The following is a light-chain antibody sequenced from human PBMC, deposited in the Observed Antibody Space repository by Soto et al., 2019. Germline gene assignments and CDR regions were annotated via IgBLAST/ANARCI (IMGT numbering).Light chain of an antibody. CDR3: QQYISSPYN. CDR1: QSVSSSY. J-gene: IGKJ2*01. V-gene: IGKV3-20*01. Sequence: EIVLTQSPGTLSLSAGERATLSCRASQSVSSSYLAWYQEKVGQAPRLIIYGTSNRATGVPDRFSGSGSGTDFTLTISRLEPEDFALYYCQQYISSPYNFGQGTKVDIK. CDR2: GTS.